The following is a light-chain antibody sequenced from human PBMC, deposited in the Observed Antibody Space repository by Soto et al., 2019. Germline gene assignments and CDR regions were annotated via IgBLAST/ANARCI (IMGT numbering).Light chain of an antibody. Sequence: QSVLTQPPSASGTPGQRVTFSCSGSSSNIGSNYVYWYQQLPGTAPKLLIYRNNQRPSGVPDRFSGSKSGTSASLAISGLRSEDEADYYCAAWDDSLSVHVVFGGGTKLTVL. CDR3: AAWDDSLSVHVV. V-gene: IGLV1-47*01. CDR2: RNN. J-gene: IGLJ2*01. CDR1: SSNIGSNY.